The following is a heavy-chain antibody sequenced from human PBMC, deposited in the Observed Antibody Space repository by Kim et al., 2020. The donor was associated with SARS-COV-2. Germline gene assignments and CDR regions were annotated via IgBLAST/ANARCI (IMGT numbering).Heavy chain of an antibody. CDR2: IKQDGSEK. Sequence: GSLRLSCAASGFTFSSYWMSWVRQAPGKGLEWVAHIKQDGSEKYYVDSVKGRFTISRDNAKKSLYLQMNSLRAEDTAVYYCARDSIVVVPAAPRGGYYYGMDVWGQGTTVTVSS. CDR3: ARDSIVVVPAAPRGGYYYGMDV. D-gene: IGHD2-2*01. CDR1: GFTFSSYW. V-gene: IGHV3-7*03. J-gene: IGHJ6*02.